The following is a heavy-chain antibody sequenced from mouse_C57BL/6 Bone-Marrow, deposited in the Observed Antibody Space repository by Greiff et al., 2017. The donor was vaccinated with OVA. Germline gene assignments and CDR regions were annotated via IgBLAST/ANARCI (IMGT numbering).Heavy chain of an antibody. CDR2: IDPANGNT. D-gene: IGHD1-1*01. Sequence: EVQLVESVAELVRPGASVKLSCTASGFNIKNTYMHWVKQRPEQGLEWIGRIDPANGNTKYAPKFQGKATITADTSSNTAYLQLSSLTSEDTAIYYCVYYGSSHWYFDVWGTGTTVTVSS. CDR1: GFNIKNTY. J-gene: IGHJ1*03. V-gene: IGHV14-3*01. CDR3: VYYGSSHWYFDV.